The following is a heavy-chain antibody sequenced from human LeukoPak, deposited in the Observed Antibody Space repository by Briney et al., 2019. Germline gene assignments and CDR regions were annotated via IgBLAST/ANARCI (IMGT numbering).Heavy chain of an antibody. CDR3: ARHYYYDSSGYYSVPYYYGMDV. CDR1: GGSISSSNYY. V-gene: IGHV4-39*01. CDR2: IYYSGST. D-gene: IGHD3-22*01. J-gene: IGHJ6*02. Sequence: SETLSLTRTVSGGSISSSNYYWGWIRQSPGKGLVWIGTIYYSGSTYYKSSLKSRVTISVDTSKNQFSLKLSSVTAADTAVYYCARHYYYDSSGYYSVPYYYGMDVWGQGTTVTVSS.